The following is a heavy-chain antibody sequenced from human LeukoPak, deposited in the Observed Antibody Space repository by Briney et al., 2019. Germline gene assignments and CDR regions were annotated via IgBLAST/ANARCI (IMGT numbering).Heavy chain of an antibody. J-gene: IGHJ6*02. CDR3: AKDTGGNGAYFYAMDV. Sequence: QTGGSLRLSCVGSGFAFHNYAMHWVRRPPGKGLEWVSAINWNSDTKAYADSVKGRFTISRDRARNSLYLQTDSLRPEDTALYYCAKDTGGNGAYFYAMDVWGQGTSVTVSS. V-gene: IGHV3-9*01. D-gene: IGHD4-23*01. CDR2: INWNSDTK. CDR1: GFAFHNYA.